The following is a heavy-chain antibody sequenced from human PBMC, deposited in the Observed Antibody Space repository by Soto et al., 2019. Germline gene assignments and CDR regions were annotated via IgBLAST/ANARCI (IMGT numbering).Heavy chain of an antibody. Sequence: GASVKVSCKASGYTFTGYCMHWVRQAPGQGLEWMGWINPNSGGTNYAQKFQGWVTMTRDTSISTAYMELSRLRSDDTAVYYCARDLYYYDSSGYYGHWVYYGMDVWGQGTTVTVSS. V-gene: IGHV1-2*04. J-gene: IGHJ6*02. CDR3: ARDLYYYDSSGYYGHWVYYGMDV. CDR2: INPNSGGT. D-gene: IGHD3-22*01. CDR1: GYTFTGYC.